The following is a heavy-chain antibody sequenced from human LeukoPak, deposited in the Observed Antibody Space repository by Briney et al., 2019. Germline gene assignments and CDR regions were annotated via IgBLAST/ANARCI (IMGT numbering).Heavy chain of an antibody. CDR2: ISVYNGNT. CDR1: GYTFTTYG. V-gene: IGHV1-18*01. J-gene: IGHJ5*02. CDR3: ARDSVAVRPGWFDP. Sequence: ASVKVSCKASGYTFTTYGINWVRQAPGQGLEWLGWISVYNGNTKYAQKFQGRVTMTTDTSTSTAYMELRSLRSDDTAVYYCARDSVAVRPGWFDPWGQGTLVIVSP. D-gene: IGHD6-6*01.